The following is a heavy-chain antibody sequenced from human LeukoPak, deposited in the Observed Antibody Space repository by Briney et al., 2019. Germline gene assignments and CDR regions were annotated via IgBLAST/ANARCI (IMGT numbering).Heavy chain of an antibody. V-gene: IGHV1-69*05. J-gene: IGHJ6*03. CDR1: GGTFGSDA. CDR3: ARGPAPYDILTGYYSGGYYMDV. D-gene: IGHD3-9*01. Sequence: GASVRVSCKASGGTFGSDAITWVRQAPGQGLEWMAGIIPIFGTEYYAQNFQGRVTITTDESTSTAYMELSSLRSEDTAVYYCARGPAPYDILTGYYSGGYYMDVWGKGTTVTVSS. CDR2: IIPIFGTE.